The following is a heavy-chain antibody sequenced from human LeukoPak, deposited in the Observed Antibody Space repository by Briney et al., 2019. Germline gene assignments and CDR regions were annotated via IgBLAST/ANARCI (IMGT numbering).Heavy chain of an antibody. V-gene: IGHV1-46*01. CDR2: INPSGGST. Sequence: GASVKVSCKASGYTFTSCYMHWVRQAPGQGLEWMGIINPSGGSTSYAQKFRGRVTMTRDTSTSTVYMELSSLRSEDTAVYYCARGWSGYPLYYGMDVWGQGTTVTVSS. CDR3: ARGWSGYPLYYGMDV. CDR1: GYTFTSCY. J-gene: IGHJ6*02. D-gene: IGHD3-3*01.